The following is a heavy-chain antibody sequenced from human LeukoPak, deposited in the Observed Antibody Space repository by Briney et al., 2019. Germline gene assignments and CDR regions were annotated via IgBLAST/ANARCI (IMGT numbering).Heavy chain of an antibody. Sequence: GGSLRLSCAASGFTFSSYAMSWVRQAPGKGLEWVSAISGSGGSTYYADSVKGRFTISRDSSKNTLFLQMNDLTVEDAARYYCARRPGNWGQGILVTVSS. D-gene: IGHD1-14*01. CDR3: ARRPGN. J-gene: IGHJ4*02. V-gene: IGHV3-23*01. CDR2: ISGSGGST. CDR1: GFTFSSYA.